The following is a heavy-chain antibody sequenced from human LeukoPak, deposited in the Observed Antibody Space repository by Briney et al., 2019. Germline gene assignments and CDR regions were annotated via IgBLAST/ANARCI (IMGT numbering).Heavy chain of an antibody. Sequence: GGSLRLSCAASGFTFDDYTMHWVRQAPGKGLEWVSLISWDGGSTYYADSVKGRFTISRDNSKNSLYLQMNSLRTEDTAVYYCTRPAALTFGTPWGQGTLVTVSS. V-gene: IGHV3-43*01. CDR2: ISWDGGST. CDR1: GFTFDDYT. D-gene: IGHD3-16*01. CDR3: TRPAALTFGTP. J-gene: IGHJ5*02.